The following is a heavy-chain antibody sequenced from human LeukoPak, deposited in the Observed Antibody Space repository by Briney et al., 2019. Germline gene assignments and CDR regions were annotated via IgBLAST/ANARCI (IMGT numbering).Heavy chain of an antibody. CDR2: INHSEST. J-gene: IGHJ5*02. V-gene: IGHV4-34*01. Sequence: SETLSLTCAVYGGSFSGYYWSWIRQPPGKGLEWIGEINHSESTNYNPSLKSRVTISVDTSKNQFSLTLSSVTAADTAVYYCARGKGFGLRFSEWLSTANWFDPWGQGTLVTVSS. D-gene: IGHD3-3*01. CDR3: ARGKGFGLRFSEWLSTANWFDP. CDR1: GGSFSGYY.